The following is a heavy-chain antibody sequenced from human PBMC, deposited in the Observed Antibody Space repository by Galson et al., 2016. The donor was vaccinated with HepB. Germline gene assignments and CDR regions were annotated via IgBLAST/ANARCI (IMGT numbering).Heavy chain of an antibody. CDR2: ISSRGNTI. D-gene: IGHD3-3*01. Sequence: SLRLSCAASGLTFSSYEMNWVRQAPGQGLEWVSYISSRGNTIYYAESVKGRLTISRDNAKNSLYLQMNSLRAEDTAVYYCAGYKPRFWSGSSKYYYYGMDVWGQGTTVTVSS. V-gene: IGHV3-48*03. CDR1: GLTFSSYE. CDR3: AGYKPRFWSGSSKYYYYGMDV. J-gene: IGHJ6*02.